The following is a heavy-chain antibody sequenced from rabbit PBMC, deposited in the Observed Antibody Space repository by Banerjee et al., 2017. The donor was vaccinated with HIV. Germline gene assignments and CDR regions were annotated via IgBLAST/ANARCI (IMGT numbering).Heavy chain of an antibody. CDR1: GFSFSNRYV. CDR3: ARVLVEYDYGMDL. Sequence: QEQLEESGGGLVKPEGSLTLTCKASGFSFSNRYVMCWVRQAPGKGLEWIACINTSSGNTVYATWAKGRFTISRTSSTTVALQMTSLTAADTASYFCARVLVEYDYGMDLWGPGTLVTVS. D-gene: IGHD4-2*01. CDR2: INTSSGNT. V-gene: IGHV1S45*01. J-gene: IGHJ6*01.